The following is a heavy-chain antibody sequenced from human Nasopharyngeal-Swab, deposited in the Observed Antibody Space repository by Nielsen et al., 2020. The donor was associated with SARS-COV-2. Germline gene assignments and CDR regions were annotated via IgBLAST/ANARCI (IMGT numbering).Heavy chain of an antibody. V-gene: IGHV3-11*01. D-gene: IGHD1-26*01. CDR1: GSSFSDYY. Sequence: GESLKISCAASGSSFSDYYMAWIRQAPGKGLEWISYISSSGAVIYYTDSVKGRFTISRDNAKSSLLLQMNSLRVEDTAVYYCARGESIVGTTWDYNGMDVWGQGTTVTVSS. J-gene: IGHJ6*02. CDR3: ARGESIVGTTWDYNGMDV. CDR2: ISSSGAVI.